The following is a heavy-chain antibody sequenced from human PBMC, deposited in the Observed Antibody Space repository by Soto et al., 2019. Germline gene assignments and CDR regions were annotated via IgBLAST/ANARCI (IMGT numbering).Heavy chain of an antibody. CDR3: AGGYYDSSGYYHYYYYGMDV. Sequence: SETLSLTCTVSGGSISSYYWSWIRQPAGKGLEWIGRIYTSGSTNYNPSLKSRVTMSVDTSKNQFSLKLSSVTAADTAVYYCAGGYYDSSGYYHYYYYGMDVWGQGTPVTVSS. V-gene: IGHV4-4*07. D-gene: IGHD3-22*01. CDR1: GGSISSYY. J-gene: IGHJ6*02. CDR2: IYTSGST.